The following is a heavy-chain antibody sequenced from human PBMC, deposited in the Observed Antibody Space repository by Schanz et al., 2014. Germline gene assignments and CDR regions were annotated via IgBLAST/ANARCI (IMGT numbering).Heavy chain of an antibody. V-gene: IGHV3-11*01. CDR2: ISRDGTTS. Sequence: IHLVESGGGLVMPGGSLRLSCAASGFTFNGAYMTWVRQAPGKGLEWLSYISRDGTTSYYADSVKGRFTISRDNAKNSLYLEMTSLRGEDTAVYYCARENLNWEAFDIWGQGTVVTVSS. CDR3: ARENLNWEAFDI. CDR1: GFTFNGAY. J-gene: IGHJ3*02. D-gene: IGHD7-27*01.